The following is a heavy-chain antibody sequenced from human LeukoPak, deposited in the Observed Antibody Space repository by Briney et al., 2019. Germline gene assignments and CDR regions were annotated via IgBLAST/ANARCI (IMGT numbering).Heavy chain of an antibody. CDR1: GYTFTSYY. CDR3: ARDLGDYYDSSGRGVTLDY. CDR2: INPSGGST. J-gene: IGHJ4*02. Sequence: ASVKVSCKASGYTFTSYYMHWVRQAPGQGLEWMGTINPSGGSTSYAQKFQGRVTMTRDMSTSTVYMELSSLRSEDAAVYYCARDLGDYYDSSGRGVTLDYWGQGTLVTVSS. D-gene: IGHD3-22*01. V-gene: IGHV1-46*01.